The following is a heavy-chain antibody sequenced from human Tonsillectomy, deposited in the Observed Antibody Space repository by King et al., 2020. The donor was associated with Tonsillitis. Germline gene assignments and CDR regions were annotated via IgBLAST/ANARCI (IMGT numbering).Heavy chain of an antibody. V-gene: IGHV1-69*01. Sequence: VQLVESGAEVKKPGSSVKVSCKAPGGTFSSDAITWVRQATGQGLEWMGGIIPKFGTANYAQKFQGRVTITADESTSTAEMARSSLRVEDTAVDYCARGAAAPRRIDDYYYMDVWGKGTTVLVSS. CDR1: GGTFSSDA. CDR3: ARGAAAPRRIDDYYYMDV. D-gene: IGHD6-25*01. J-gene: IGHJ6*03. CDR2: IIPKFGTA.